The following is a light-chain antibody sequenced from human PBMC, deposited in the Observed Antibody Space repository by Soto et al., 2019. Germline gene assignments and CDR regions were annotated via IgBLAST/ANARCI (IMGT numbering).Light chain of an antibody. Sequence: DIVMTQSPATLSVSPGERAALSCRASQSVSSNLAWYQQRPGQAPRLLIYDASYRATDIPPRFSGSGSGTDFTLTISSLEPEDFAVYYCQQRSSWPPTITFGQGTRLEIK. V-gene: IGKV3-11*01. CDR2: DAS. J-gene: IGKJ5*01. CDR1: QSVSSN. CDR3: QQRSSWPPTIT.